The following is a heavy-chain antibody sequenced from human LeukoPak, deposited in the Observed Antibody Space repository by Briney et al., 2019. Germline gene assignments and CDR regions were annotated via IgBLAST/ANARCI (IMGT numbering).Heavy chain of an antibody. CDR1: GFSLSTSGVG. D-gene: IGHD3-3*01. Sequence: SAPTLVNPTQTLTLTCTFSGFSLSTSGVGVGWIRQPPGKALQWLALIYWNDDKRYSPSLKSRLTITKDTSKNQVVLTMTNMDPVDTATYYCAHSFLFTIFGVVAAYYFDYWGQGTLVTVSS. J-gene: IGHJ4*02. CDR3: AHSFLFTIFGVVAAYYFDY. CDR2: IYWNDDK. V-gene: IGHV2-5*01.